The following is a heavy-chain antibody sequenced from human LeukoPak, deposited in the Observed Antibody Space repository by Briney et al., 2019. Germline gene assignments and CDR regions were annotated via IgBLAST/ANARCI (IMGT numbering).Heavy chain of an antibody. V-gene: IGHV1-2*02. CDR3: ASSALAMAHRFDY. D-gene: IGHD5-18*01. CDR1: GYTFTGYY. Sequence: ASVKVSCKASGYTFTGYYMHWVRQAPGQGLEWMGWINGNSGGTKYAQKFQGRVTMTRDTSISTAYMELSSLRSEDTAVYYCASSALAMAHRFDYWGQGTLVTVSS. CDR2: INGNSGGT. J-gene: IGHJ4*02.